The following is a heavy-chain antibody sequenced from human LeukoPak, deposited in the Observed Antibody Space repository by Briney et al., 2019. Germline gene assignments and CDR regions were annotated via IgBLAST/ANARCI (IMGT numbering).Heavy chain of an antibody. Sequence: SETLSLTCAISGVSVNSNNWWSWVRQSPEKGLEWIGEIYHSGSTNYNPSLKSRITISLDKSKNQFSLNLYSVTAGDTAVYYCATYLPESSGYRFEYWGQGTLVTVSP. J-gene: IGHJ4*02. CDR2: IYHSGST. V-gene: IGHV4-4*02. D-gene: IGHD3-22*01. CDR3: ATYLPESSGYRFEY. CDR1: GVSVNSNNW.